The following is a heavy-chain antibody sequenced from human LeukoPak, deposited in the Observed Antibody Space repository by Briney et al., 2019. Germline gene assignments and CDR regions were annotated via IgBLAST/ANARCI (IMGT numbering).Heavy chain of an antibody. V-gene: IGHV4-4*02. Sequence: PSETLSLTCAVSGGSMNNNWWSLVRQSPGMGLEWIGEIHHSGRTNYNPSLKSRVTVSIDHSKRQFSLELRSVTAADTAVYYCVGNGYYSVDYWGQGTLVTVSS. D-gene: IGHD3-22*01. CDR2: IHHSGRT. CDR1: GGSMNNNW. J-gene: IGHJ4*02. CDR3: VGNGYYSVDY.